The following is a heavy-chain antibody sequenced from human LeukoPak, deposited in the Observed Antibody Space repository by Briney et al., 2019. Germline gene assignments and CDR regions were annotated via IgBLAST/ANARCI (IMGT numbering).Heavy chain of an antibody. CDR3: ASGITMIVVVHNRYFDY. V-gene: IGHV3-23*01. D-gene: IGHD3-22*01. CDR1: GFTFSSYA. Sequence: GSLRLSCAASGFTFSSYAMSWVRQAPGKGLEWVSAISGSGGSTYYADSVKGRFTISRDNSKNTLYLQMNSLRAEDTAVYYCASGITMIVVVHNRYFDYWGQGTLVTVSS. CDR2: ISGSGGST. J-gene: IGHJ4*02.